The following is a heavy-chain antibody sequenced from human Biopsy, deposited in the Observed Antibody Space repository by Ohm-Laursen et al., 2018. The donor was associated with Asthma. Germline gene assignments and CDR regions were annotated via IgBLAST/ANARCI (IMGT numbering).Heavy chain of an antibody. V-gene: IGHV1-69*01. CDR1: GGTFSNFA. D-gene: IGHD6-19*01. J-gene: IGHJ6*02. CDR2: ITTVFGTT. Sequence: SSVKVSCKAPGGTFSNFAISWVRQAPGQGLEWLGGITTVFGTTNYAQKFQGRVTITADESTSTAYMEVTTLRSEDTAIYYCARCQVGYSSGWSLLLKKIYYSGMDVWGQGTAVTVSS. CDR3: ARCQVGYSSGWSLLLKKIYYSGMDV.